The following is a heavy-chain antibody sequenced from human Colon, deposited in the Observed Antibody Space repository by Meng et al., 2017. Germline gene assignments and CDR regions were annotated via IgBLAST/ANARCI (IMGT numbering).Heavy chain of an antibody. CDR3: ARVRRSGDDFDY. D-gene: IGHD1-26*01. CDR1: GGSISTGGYY. CDR2: IYYSGST. J-gene: IGHJ4*02. V-gene: IGHV4-31*01. Sequence: QVQLQDSGPGLVKPSQPLSLLCTVSGGSISTGGYYWSWIRQLPGKGLEWIGYIYYSGSTYYNPSLRSLVSISVDTSKNQFSLRLTSVTAADTAVYYCARVRRSGDDFDYWGQGTLVTVSS.